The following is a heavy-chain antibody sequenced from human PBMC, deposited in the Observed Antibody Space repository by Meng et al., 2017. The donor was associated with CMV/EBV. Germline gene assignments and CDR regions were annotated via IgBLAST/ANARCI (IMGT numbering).Heavy chain of an antibody. J-gene: IGHJ6*02. Sequence: ASVKVSCKASGYTFTSYGISWVRQAPGQGLEWMGWISAYNGNTNYAQKPQGRVTMTTDTSTSTAYMELRSLRSDDTAVYYCARDKVGYSSSWYGMDVWGQGTTVTVSS. CDR3: ARDKVGYSSSWYGMDV. V-gene: IGHV1-18*01. D-gene: IGHD6-13*01. CDR1: GYTFTSYG. CDR2: ISAYNGNT.